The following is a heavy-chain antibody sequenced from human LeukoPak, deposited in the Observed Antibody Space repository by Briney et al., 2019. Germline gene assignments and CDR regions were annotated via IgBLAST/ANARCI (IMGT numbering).Heavy chain of an antibody. CDR3: ARGYSGSYRLDY. CDR1: GFTFSSYW. D-gene: IGHD1-26*01. CDR2: INSVGSST. Sequence: GGSLRLSCAASGFTFSSYWMHWVRQVPGKGLVWVSRINSVGSSTSYADSVKGRFTISRDNAKSTLYLQMNSLRAEDTAVYYCARGYSGSYRLDYWGQGTLVTASS. V-gene: IGHV3-74*01. J-gene: IGHJ4*02.